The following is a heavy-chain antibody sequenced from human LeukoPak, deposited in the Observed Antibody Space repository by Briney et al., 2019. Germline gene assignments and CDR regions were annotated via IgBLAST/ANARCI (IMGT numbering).Heavy chain of an antibody. CDR3: ARLSRYYDSSGYYYSGWFDT. CDR1: GGTFSSYA. Sequence: ASVKVSCKASGGTFSSYAISWVRQAPGQGLEWMGRIIPIFGIANYAQKFQGRVTITADKSTSTAYMELSSLRSEDTAVYYCARLSRYYDSSGYYYSGWFDTWGQGTLVTVSS. CDR2: IIPIFGIA. V-gene: IGHV1-69*04. J-gene: IGHJ5*02. D-gene: IGHD3-22*01.